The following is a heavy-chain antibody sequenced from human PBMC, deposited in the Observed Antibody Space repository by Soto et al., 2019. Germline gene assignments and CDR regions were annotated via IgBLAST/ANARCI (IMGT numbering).Heavy chain of an antibody. CDR2: ISISGNYT. CDR1: RFTLSDYY. V-gene: IGHV3-11*05. J-gene: IGHJ6*02. CDR3: ARLHQDHYYTMDV. Sequence: QVQLAESGGDLVKPGGSLRLSCVVSRFTLSDYYMTWIRQAPGKGLEWVSYISISGNYTNYADSVKGRFTISRDSTNNSLYLQMNSLRAEDTAVYYCARLHQDHYYTMDVWGQGTTVTVSS. D-gene: IGHD2-2*01.